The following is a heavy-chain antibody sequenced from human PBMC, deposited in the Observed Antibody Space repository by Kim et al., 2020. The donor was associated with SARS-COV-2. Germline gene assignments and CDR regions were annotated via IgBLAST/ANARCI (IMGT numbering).Heavy chain of an antibody. V-gene: IGHV4-39*07. Sequence: SETLSLTCTVSGGSISSSSYYWGWIRQPPGKGLEWIGSIYYSGSTYYNPSLKSRVTISVDTSKNQFSLKLSSVTAPDTAVYYCARGQGSVTTDYWGQGTLVTVSS. CDR1: GGSISSSSYY. CDR2: IYYSGST. J-gene: IGHJ4*02. D-gene: IGHD4-4*01. CDR3: ARGQGSVTTDY.